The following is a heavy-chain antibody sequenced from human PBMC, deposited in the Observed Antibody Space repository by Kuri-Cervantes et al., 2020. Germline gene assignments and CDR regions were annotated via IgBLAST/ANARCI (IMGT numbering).Heavy chain of an antibody. CDR2: ISSSGSTI. V-gene: IGHV3-11*04. CDR3: ARDRASNTWYFNF. CDR1: GFTFSDYY. J-gene: IGHJ4*02. D-gene: IGHD2-21*01. Sequence: GGSLRLSCAASGFTFSDYYMSWIRQAPGKGLEWVSYISSSGSTIYYADSVKGRFTISRDNAKNSLYLQMNSLRPEDTAVYYCARDRASNTWYFNFWGQGTLVTVSS.